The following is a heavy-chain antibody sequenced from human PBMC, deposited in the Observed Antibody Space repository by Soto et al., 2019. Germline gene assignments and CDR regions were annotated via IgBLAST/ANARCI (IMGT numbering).Heavy chain of an antibody. CDR3: AREIIEQQLPYYFDY. CDR2: IIPIFGTA. Sequence: GASVKVSCKASGDTFSSYAISWVRQAPGQGLEWMGGIIPIFGTANYAQKFQGRVTITADESTSTAYMELSSLRSEDTAVYYCAREIIEQQLPYYFDYWGQGTLVTVSS. J-gene: IGHJ4*02. V-gene: IGHV1-69*13. D-gene: IGHD6-13*01. CDR1: GDTFSSYA.